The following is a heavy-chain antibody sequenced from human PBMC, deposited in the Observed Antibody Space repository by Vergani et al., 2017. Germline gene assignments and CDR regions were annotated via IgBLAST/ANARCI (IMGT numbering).Heavy chain of an antibody. CDR2: IKQDGSEK. V-gene: IGHV3-7*01. CDR1: GFTFNSYW. D-gene: IGHD3-3*01. CDR3: ARRGWSVTEYFQH. Sequence: EVQLVESGGGLVQPGGSLRLSCAASGFTFNSYWMSWVRQAPGKGLEWVANIKQDGSEKYYVDSVKGRFTISRDNAKNSLYLQMNSLRAEDTAVYYCARRGWSVTEYFQHWGQGTLVTVSS. J-gene: IGHJ1*01.